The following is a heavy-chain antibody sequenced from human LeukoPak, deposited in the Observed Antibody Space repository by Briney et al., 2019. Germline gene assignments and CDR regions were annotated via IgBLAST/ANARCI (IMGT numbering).Heavy chain of an antibody. V-gene: IGHV3-30-3*01. J-gene: IGHJ3*02. D-gene: IGHD3-10*01. CDR2: ISYDGGNK. Sequence: PGGSLRLSCAGSGFTFNSYAVHWVRQAPGKGLEWVAVISYDGGNKYYVDSVQGRFTISRDTSRNTLHLQMSSLRSEDTAVYYCARVRDGSVRGAFDIWGQGTLVTVSS. CDR3: ARVRDGSVRGAFDI. CDR1: GFTFNSYA.